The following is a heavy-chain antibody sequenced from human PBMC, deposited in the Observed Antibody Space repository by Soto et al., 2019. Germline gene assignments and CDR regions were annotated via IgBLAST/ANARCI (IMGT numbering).Heavy chain of an antibody. CDR3: AKGLYYYDSSGYRLFDY. CDR2: VSVSGGTT. J-gene: IGHJ4*02. CDR1: GIMFNNYA. V-gene: IGHV3-23*01. D-gene: IGHD3-22*01. Sequence: PGGSLRLSCAASGIMFNNYAMSWVRQAPGKGLEWVSTVSVSGGTTYYADSLKGRFTISRDNSKKTVYLQMNRLRADDTAIYYCAKGLYYYDSSGYRLFDYWGQGTLVTVSS.